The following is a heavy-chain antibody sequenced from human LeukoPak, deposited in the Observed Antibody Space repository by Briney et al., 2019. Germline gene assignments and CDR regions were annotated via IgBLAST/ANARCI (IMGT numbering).Heavy chain of an antibody. J-gene: IGHJ6*03. CDR3: ARGYYYMDV. Sequence: SETLSLTCTVSGGSISSYYWSWIRQPPGKGLEWIGYIYYSGSTNYNPSLKSRFTISVDTSKNQFSLKLSSVTAADTAAYYCARGYYYMDVWGKGTTVTISS. CDR1: GGSISSYY. V-gene: IGHV4-59*01. CDR2: IYYSGST.